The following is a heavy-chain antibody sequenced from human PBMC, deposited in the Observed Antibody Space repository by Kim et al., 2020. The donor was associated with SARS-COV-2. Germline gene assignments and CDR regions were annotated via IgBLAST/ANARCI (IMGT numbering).Heavy chain of an antibody. J-gene: IGHJ4*02. V-gene: IGHV1-2*02. D-gene: IGHD3-16*01. Sequence: ASVKVSCKASGYTFSDSFIHWVRQAPGQGLEWMGWINPNSGVPYYAQKFQGRVTLTRDTSITTAYMELSRLTSDDTAVYYCAKGGGGYFDYWGQGTLVTVSS. CDR1: GYTFSDSF. CDR3: AKGGGGYFDY. CDR2: INPNSGVP.